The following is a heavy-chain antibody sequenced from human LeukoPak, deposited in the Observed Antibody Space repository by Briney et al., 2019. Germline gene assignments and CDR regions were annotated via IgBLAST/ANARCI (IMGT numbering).Heavy chain of an antibody. CDR3: VKGRVSGSGSYYNAPFDY. CDR2: ISSSEDST. CDR1: GFTFSSYA. Sequence: GGSLRLSCAASGFTFSSYAMHWVRQAPGKGLEYVSAISSSEDSTYNADPVKGRFTISRDNSKDTLYLQMSSLRAGDTAVYFCVKGRVSGSGSYYNAPFDYWGQGTLVTVSS. J-gene: IGHJ4*02. V-gene: IGHV3-64D*06. D-gene: IGHD3-10*01.